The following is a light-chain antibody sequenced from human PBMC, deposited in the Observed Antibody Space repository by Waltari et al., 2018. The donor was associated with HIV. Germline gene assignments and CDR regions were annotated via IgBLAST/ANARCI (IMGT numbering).Light chain of an antibody. CDR1: HAIGTY. CDR3: QQYYNFPLT. V-gene: IGKV1-8*01. CDR2: GAS. Sequence: AIRLTQSPSSFSASTGDSVTINCRPTHAIGTYLAWFRKKPGEAPHLLIYGASSLEKGVPPRFSGSGSGTNFSLTISCLQSDDFATYFCQQYYNFPLTFGQGTRLDIK. J-gene: IGKJ5*01.